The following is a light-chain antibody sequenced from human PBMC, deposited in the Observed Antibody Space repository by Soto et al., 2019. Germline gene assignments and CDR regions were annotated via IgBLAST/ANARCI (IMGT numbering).Light chain of an antibody. Sequence: DIQMTQSPSPPFSYLGDRVTITCWASQSISTYLNWYQQKPGKAPNLLKYTTSSLETGVPPRFSGSGSGTDFTLTISSLQPEDFATYFCQQSYSRPRTFGQGPRWIS. CDR3: QQSYSRPRT. CDR1: QSISTY. J-gene: IGKJ1*01. V-gene: IGKV1-39*01. CDR2: TTS.